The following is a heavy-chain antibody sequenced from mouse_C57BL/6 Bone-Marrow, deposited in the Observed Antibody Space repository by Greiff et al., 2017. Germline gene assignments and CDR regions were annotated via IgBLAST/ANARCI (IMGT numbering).Heavy chain of an antibody. V-gene: IGHV1-50*01. Sequence: QVQLQQPGAELVKPGASVKLSCKASGYTFTSYWMQWVKQRPGQGLEWIGEIDPSDSYTNYNQKFKGKATLTVDNSSSTAYMQLSSLTSEDSAVYYCASSYYDYDEDGFDYWCQGTTLTVSS. CDR2: IDPSDSYT. J-gene: IGHJ2*01. CDR1: GYTFTSYW. CDR3: ASSYYDYDEDGFDY. D-gene: IGHD2-4*01.